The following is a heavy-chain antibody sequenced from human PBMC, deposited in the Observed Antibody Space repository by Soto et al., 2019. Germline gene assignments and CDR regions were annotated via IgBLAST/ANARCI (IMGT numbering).Heavy chain of an antibody. J-gene: IGHJ6*02. V-gene: IGHV4-34*01. Sequence: LSLTCAVYGGSFSGYYWSWIRQPPGKGLEWIGEINHSGSTNYNPSLKSRVTISVDTSKNQFSLKLSSVTAADTAVYYCARGLQPSRGYSSTYRYGMDVWGQGTTVTVSS. CDR2: INHSGST. CDR1: GGSFSGYY. D-gene: IGHD6-13*01. CDR3: ARGLQPSRGYSSTYRYGMDV.